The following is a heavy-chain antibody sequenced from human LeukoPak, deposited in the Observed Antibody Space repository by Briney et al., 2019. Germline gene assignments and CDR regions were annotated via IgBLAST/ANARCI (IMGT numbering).Heavy chain of an antibody. D-gene: IGHD3-3*01. J-gene: IGHJ3*02. CDR1: GGSISSSSYY. CDR3: ARAFRGIFGVFEAFDI. CDR2: IYYSGST. Sequence: TSETLSLTCTVSGGSISSSSYYWGWIRQPPGKGLEWIGSIYYSGSTYYNPSLKSRVTISEDTSKNQFSLKLSSVTAADTAVYYCARAFRGIFGVFEAFDIWGQGTMVTVSS. V-gene: IGHV4-39*07.